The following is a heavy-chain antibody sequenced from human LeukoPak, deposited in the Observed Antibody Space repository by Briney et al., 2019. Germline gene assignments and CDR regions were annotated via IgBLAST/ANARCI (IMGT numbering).Heavy chain of an antibody. CDR1: GYSISSGCY. CDR2: IYHDGRT. D-gene: IGHD6-6*01. V-gene: IGHV4-38-2*02. Sequence: NPSETLSLTCTVSGYSISSGCYWGWFRQPPREGVEGIGRIYHDGRTNYNPSLKSRVTISVDPSKDHFSLKLSSVPAADTAVYYCARNSSSGYFDYWGQGTLATVSS. CDR3: ARNSSSGYFDY. J-gene: IGHJ4*02.